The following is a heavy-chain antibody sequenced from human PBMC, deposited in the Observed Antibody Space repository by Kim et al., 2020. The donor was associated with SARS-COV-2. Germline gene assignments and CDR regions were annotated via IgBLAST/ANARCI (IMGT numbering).Heavy chain of an antibody. CDR2: LYPGDSDT. CDR1: GYSFTNYW. CDR3: ARTRIPGQSVSPLDY. D-gene: IGHD1-20*01. Sequence: GESLKISCKGSGYSFTNYWIGWVRQMPGKGLEWMGILYPGDSDTRYSPSFQGQVTISADKSISTAYLQWSSLKASDTAIYYCARTRIPGQSVSPLDYWGQGTLVTVSS. J-gene: IGHJ4*02. V-gene: IGHV5-51*01.